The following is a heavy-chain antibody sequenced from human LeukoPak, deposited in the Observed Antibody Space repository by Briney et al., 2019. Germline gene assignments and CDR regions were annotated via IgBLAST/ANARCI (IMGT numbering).Heavy chain of an antibody. V-gene: IGHV1-8*01. Sequence: ASVKVSCKASGYPFTSFEINRVRQVTGEGLEWMGWMKPDSGNSAFAQKLRDRVTLSGNSSINTAYMEVSSLGSDDTAVYFCARGTFDYDVVTGIHYYYMDVWGTGTTVTVSS. CDR3: ARGTFDYDVVTGIHYYYMDV. CDR1: GYPFTSFE. D-gene: IGHD3-3*01. J-gene: IGHJ6*03. CDR2: MKPDSGNS.